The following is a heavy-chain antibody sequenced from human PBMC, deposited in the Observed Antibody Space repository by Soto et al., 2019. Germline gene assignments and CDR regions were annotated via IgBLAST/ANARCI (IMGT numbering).Heavy chain of an antibody. Sequence: SETLSLTCTVSGGSMSEYFWSWIRQSPGKGLEWIGYIYYLGSTDHNPSLKSRVTISVDTSKRQFSLRLTSVTAADTAVYYCARDGYDGSGSPYPAYWGPGTQVTVSS. CDR2: IYYLGST. J-gene: IGHJ4*02. D-gene: IGHD3-10*01. CDR1: GGSMSEYF. V-gene: IGHV4-59*01. CDR3: ARDGYDGSGSPYPAY.